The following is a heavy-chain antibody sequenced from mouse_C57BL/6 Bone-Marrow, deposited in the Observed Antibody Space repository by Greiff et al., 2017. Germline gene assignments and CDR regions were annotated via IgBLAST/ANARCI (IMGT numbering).Heavy chain of an antibody. CDR3: TRTYDYDGAWFAY. CDR1: GFTFSDAW. CDR2: IRNKANNHAT. Sequence: EVKVEESGGGLVQPGGSMKLSCAASGFTFSDAWMDWVRQSPEKGLEWVAEIRNKANNHATYYAESVKGRFTISRDDSKSSVYLQMNSLRAEDTGIDYCTRTYDYDGAWFAYWGQGTLVTVSA. D-gene: IGHD2-4*01. V-gene: IGHV6-6*01. J-gene: IGHJ3*01.